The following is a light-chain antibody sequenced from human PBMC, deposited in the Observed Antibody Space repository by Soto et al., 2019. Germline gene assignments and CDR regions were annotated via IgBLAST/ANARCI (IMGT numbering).Light chain of an antibody. V-gene: IGKV1-39*01. J-gene: IGKJ1*01. CDR1: RSITNF. CDR3: QQSYNAPKT. Sequence: DIQMTQSPSSLSASVGDRVTITCRASRSITNFLNWYQQKPGKAPNLLIYAASTLQSGVPSRFSGSGSGTDFTLTITSLQPEDFATYYCQQSYNAPKTFGPGTKVQIK. CDR2: AAS.